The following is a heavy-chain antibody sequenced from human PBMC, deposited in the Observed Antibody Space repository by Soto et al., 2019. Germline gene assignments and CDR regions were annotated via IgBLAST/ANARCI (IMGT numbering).Heavy chain of an antibody. J-gene: IGHJ5*02. V-gene: IGHV4-30-4*01. CDR2: IYYSGST. D-gene: IGHD2-2*01. Sequence: SETLSLTCTVSGGSISSGDYYWSWIRQPPGKGLEWIGYIYYSGSTYYNQSLKNRVTISVDTSKNQFSMKISSVTAADTAVYYCARELGYCSSTSCYYWFDPWGQGTLVTVSS. CDR3: ARELGYCSSTSCYYWFDP. CDR1: GGSISSGDYY.